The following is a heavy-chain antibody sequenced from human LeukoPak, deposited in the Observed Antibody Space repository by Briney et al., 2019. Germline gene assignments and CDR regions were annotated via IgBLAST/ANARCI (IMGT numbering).Heavy chain of an antibody. CDR2: IGIDSGNT. D-gene: IGHD5-24*01. Sequence: GGSLRLSCAASGFTFSDYSMNWVRLAPGKGLEWISYIGIDSGNTNYADSVKGRFTISGDKAKNSLYLQMNSLRLEDTAVYYCARDYKYAFDNWGQGTLVTVSS. CDR3: ARDYKYAFDN. CDR1: GFTFSDYS. J-gene: IGHJ4*02. V-gene: IGHV3-48*01.